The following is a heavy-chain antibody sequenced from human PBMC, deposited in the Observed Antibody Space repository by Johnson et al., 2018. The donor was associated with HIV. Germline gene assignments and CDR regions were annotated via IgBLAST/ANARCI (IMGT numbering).Heavy chain of an antibody. V-gene: IGHV3-11*04. CDR3: AKDGTPVTYCGGDCYRHAFDI. Sequence: QVQLVESGGGLVKPGGSLRLSCAASGFTFSDYYMRWIRQAPGKGLELVSYITSSGCITYSVDSVKGRFSISRDTSKNSLYVQMNSLRAEDTGVYYCAKDGTPVTYCGGDCYRHAFDIWGQGTMVTVSS. CDR2: ITSSGCIT. D-gene: IGHD2-21*01. J-gene: IGHJ3*02. CDR1: GFTFSDYY.